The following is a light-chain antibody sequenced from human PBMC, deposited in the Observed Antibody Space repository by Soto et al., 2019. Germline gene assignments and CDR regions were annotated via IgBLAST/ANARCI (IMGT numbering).Light chain of an antibody. CDR2: AAS. CDR3: QQYNSYPWT. J-gene: IGKJ1*01. CDR1: QTIFNW. V-gene: IGKV1-5*01. Sequence: DIQMTQSPSTLSASVGDRVTITWRASQTIFNWLDWYQRKPGRAPNLLIYAASSLQSGVPSRFSGSGSGTEFTLTISSLQPGDFATYYCQQYNSYPWTFGQGTKVEIK.